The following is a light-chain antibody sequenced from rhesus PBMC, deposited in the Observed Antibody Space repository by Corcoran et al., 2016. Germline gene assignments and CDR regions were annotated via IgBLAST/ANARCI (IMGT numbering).Light chain of an antibody. CDR3: MQTLQTPFT. CDR1: QSLLESDGYIN. V-gene: IGKV2-78*01. J-gene: IGKJ2*01. CDR2: LLS. Sequence: DIVMTQTPLSLPVTPGEPASISCRSSQSLLESDGYINLHWYLQKPGQSPQLLIYLLSNPASGVPDRVSGSGSVTDFTLKISRGEAEVIGVYFCMQTLQTPFTFGQGTKVEI.